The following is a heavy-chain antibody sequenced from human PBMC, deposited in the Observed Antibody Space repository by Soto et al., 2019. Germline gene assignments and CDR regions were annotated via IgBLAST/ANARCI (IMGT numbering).Heavy chain of an antibody. CDR3: ASHSGSSPEGRYYYGMDV. CDR1: GGTFSSYA. D-gene: IGHD1-26*01. J-gene: IGHJ6*02. V-gene: IGHV1-69*12. Sequence: QVQLVQSGAEVKKPGSSVKVSCKASGGTFSSYAISWVRQAPGQGLQWMGGIISIFGTADYAQKFQGRVTITADESTRTAYMELSSLRSEETAVYYFASHSGSSPEGRYYYGMDVWGQGTTVTVSS. CDR2: IISIFGTA.